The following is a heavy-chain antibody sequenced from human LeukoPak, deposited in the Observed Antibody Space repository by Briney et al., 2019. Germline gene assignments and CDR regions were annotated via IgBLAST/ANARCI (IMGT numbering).Heavy chain of an antibody. J-gene: IGHJ3*02. D-gene: IGHD1-1*01. Sequence: PSGTLSLTCTVSGGSISSYYWSWIRQPPGKGLEWIGYIYYSGSTNYNPSLKSRVTISVDTSKNQFSLKLSSVTAADTAVYYCARVGWNDAFDIWGQGTMVTVSS. CDR1: GGSISSYY. CDR2: IYYSGST. CDR3: ARVGWNDAFDI. V-gene: IGHV4-59*01.